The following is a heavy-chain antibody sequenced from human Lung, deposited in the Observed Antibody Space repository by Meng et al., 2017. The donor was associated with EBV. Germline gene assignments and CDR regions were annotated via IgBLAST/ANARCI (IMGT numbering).Heavy chain of an antibody. Sequence: QVQLVHSGSELKQPXXXXKXSXRPSGYTFTSYAINWVRQAPGQGPDWMGWIDPNTGNPTYDQGFTGRFVFSLDTSVSTAYLQINSLRADDTAVYYCARDSPLDGYSLLDYWGQGTLVTVSS. CDR1: GYTFTSYA. J-gene: IGHJ4*02. CDR3: ARDSPLDGYSLLDY. D-gene: IGHD5-24*01. V-gene: IGHV7-4-1*02. CDR2: IDPNTGNP.